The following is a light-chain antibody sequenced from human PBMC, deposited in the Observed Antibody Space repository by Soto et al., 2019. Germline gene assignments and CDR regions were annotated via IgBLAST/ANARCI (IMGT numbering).Light chain of an antibody. Sequence: DIQMTQSPSTLSASVGDRVTISCRSSQSISSWLAWYQQKPGKAPKLLIYDASSLESGVPSRFSGSGSGTEFTLTISSLQPDDFATYYCKQYYTYPFCTFGQGAKV. CDR2: DAS. V-gene: IGKV1-5*01. J-gene: IGKJ1*01. CDR1: QSISSW. CDR3: KQYYTYPFCT.